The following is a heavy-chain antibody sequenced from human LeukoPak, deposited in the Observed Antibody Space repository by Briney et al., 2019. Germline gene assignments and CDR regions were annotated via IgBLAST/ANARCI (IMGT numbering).Heavy chain of an antibody. CDR2: IYYSGST. Sequence: SETLSLTCTVSGDSISSGGYYWSWSRQHPGKGLEWIGYIYYSGSTYYNPSLKSRVTISVDTSKNQFSLKLSSVTAADAAVYYCARERVTGTEFDYWGQGTLVTVSS. J-gene: IGHJ4*02. V-gene: IGHV4-31*03. D-gene: IGHD1-20*01. CDR1: GDSISSGGYY. CDR3: ARERVTGTEFDY.